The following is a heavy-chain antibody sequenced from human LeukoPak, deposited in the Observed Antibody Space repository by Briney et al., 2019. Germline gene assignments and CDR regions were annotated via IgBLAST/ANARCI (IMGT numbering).Heavy chain of an antibody. Sequence: GGSLRLSCAASTFTFSSYNMNWVRQAPGKGLKWVSSISSSGTYIYYRDSVKGRFTISRDNAENSLYLEMNSLRVEDTAIYYCVRDRGSYRPIDYWGQGTLVTVSS. CDR2: ISSSGTYI. D-gene: IGHD1-26*01. CDR1: TFTFSSYN. CDR3: VRDRGSYRPIDY. J-gene: IGHJ4*02. V-gene: IGHV3-21*01.